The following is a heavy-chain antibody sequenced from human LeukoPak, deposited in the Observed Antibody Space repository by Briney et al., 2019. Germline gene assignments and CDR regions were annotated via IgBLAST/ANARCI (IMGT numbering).Heavy chain of an antibody. D-gene: IGHD3-3*01. CDR1: GCTFSSYS. J-gene: IGHJ4*02. CDR2: ISDSGGST. Sequence: GGSLRLSCAASGCTFSSYSMNWVPQAPGKGLEWVSAISDSGGSTYYADSVKGRFTISRDNSKNTLYLQMNSLRAEDTAVYYCAKDAYDFWSGPLIDYWGQGTLVTVSS. CDR3: AKDAYDFWSGPLIDY. V-gene: IGHV3-23*01.